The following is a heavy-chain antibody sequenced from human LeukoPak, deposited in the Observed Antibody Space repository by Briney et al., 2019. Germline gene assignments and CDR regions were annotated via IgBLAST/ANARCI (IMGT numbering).Heavy chain of an antibody. CDR3: ARDPSRYDLDY. V-gene: IGHV3-7*01. CDR2: IKQDGVDK. Sequence: GGSLRLSCAASGFSFRRSYMNWVRQAPGKGLEWVATIKQDGVDKYYVESVKGGFTISRDTAKNPLFLQMNSLTAEDTAVYYCARDPSRYDLDYWGQGTLVTVSS. CDR1: GFSFRRSY. J-gene: IGHJ4*02. D-gene: IGHD5-12*01.